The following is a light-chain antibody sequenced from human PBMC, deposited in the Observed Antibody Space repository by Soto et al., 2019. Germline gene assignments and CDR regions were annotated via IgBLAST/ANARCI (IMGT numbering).Light chain of an antibody. CDR3: QQSYSTPRT. CDR1: QSIVSY. J-gene: IGKJ2*02. Sequence: DIQRTQSPSSLSVSLGDRVTITCRASQSIVSYLNWYQQKLGKAPKLLIYTASNLQRGVPSRFSGSGSGTDFTLTISNLQPEDFATYYCQQSYSTPRTFGQGTKLEIK. CDR2: TAS. V-gene: IGKV1-39*01.